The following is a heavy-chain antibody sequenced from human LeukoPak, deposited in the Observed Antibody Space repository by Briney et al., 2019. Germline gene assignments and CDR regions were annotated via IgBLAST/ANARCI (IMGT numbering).Heavy chain of an antibody. D-gene: IGHD6-19*01. J-gene: IGHJ4*02. Sequence: GGSLRLSCAASGFTFSSYAMSWVRQAPGKGLEWVSAISGSGGSTYYADSVKGRFTISRDNSKNTLYLQMNSLRAEDTAVYYCAKDAPKGIAVAGTEYFDYWGQGTLVTVS. V-gene: IGHV3-23*01. CDR2: ISGSGGST. CDR1: GFTFSSYA. CDR3: AKDAPKGIAVAGTEYFDY.